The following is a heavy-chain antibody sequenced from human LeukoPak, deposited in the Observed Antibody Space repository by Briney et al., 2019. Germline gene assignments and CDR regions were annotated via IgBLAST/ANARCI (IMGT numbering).Heavy chain of an antibody. Sequence: GGSLRLSCAASGFTFSSYAMSWVRQAPGKGLEWVSAISGSGGSTYYADSVKGRFTISRDNSKNTLYLQMNSLRAEDTAVYYCAKARRSYGSGSYNYWGQGTLVTVSS. J-gene: IGHJ4*02. CDR1: GFTFSSYA. CDR2: ISGSGGST. D-gene: IGHD3-10*01. V-gene: IGHV3-23*01. CDR3: AKARRSYGSGSYNY.